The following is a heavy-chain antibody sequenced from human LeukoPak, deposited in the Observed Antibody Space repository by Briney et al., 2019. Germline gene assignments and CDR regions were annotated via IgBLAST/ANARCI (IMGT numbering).Heavy chain of an antibody. D-gene: IGHD6-13*01. Sequence: GGSLRLSCAASGFTLYDYAMHWVRQAPGKGPEWVSDISWNSGSISYEDSAKGGFLISTTNDKKNLYLQLKSMRDEDKASYCCATDIVYSRSWNDAFDIWGQGTLVTVSS. J-gene: IGHJ3*02. CDR3: ATDIVYSRSWNDAFDI. CDR1: GFTLYDYA. CDR2: ISWNSGSI. V-gene: IGHV3-9*01.